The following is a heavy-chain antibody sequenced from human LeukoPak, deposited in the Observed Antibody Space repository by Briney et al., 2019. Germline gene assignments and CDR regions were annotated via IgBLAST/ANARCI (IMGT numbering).Heavy chain of an antibody. Sequence: GGSLRLSCAASGFTFSSYAMSWVRQAPGKGLEWVSAISGSGGSTYYADSVKGRFTISRDNSKNTLYLQMNSLRAEDTAVYYCAKDHVTMVRGVFNDYFDYWGQGTLVTVSS. CDR3: AKDHVTMVRGVFNDYFDY. CDR2: ISGSGGST. J-gene: IGHJ4*02. V-gene: IGHV3-23*01. CDR1: GFTFSSYA. D-gene: IGHD3-10*01.